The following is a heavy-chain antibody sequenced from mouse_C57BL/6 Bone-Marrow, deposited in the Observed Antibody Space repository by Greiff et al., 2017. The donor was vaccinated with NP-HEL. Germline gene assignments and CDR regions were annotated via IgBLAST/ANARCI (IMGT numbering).Heavy chain of an antibody. CDR1: GYTFTSYW. Sequence: QVQLQQPGAELVKPGASVKVSCKASGYTFTSYWMHWVKQRPGQGLEWIGRIHPSDSDTNYNQKFKGKATLTVDKSSSTAYMQLSSLTSEDSAVYYCAIRDYSNYVLYAMDYWGQGTSVTVSS. J-gene: IGHJ4*01. V-gene: IGHV1-74*01. D-gene: IGHD2-5*01. CDR3: AIRDYSNYVLYAMDY. CDR2: IHPSDSDT.